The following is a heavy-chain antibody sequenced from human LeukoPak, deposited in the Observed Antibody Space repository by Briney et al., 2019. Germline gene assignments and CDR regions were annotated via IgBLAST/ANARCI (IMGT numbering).Heavy chain of an antibody. CDR2: INHSGST. D-gene: IGHD4-17*01. CDR1: GGSISSSGYY. Sequence: SETLSLTCTVSGGSISSSGYYWSWIRQPPGKGLEWIGEINHSGSTNYNPSLKSRVTISVDTSKNQFSLKLSSVTAADTAVYYCARPGPPTVIIRDFAFDIWGQGTMVTVSS. CDR3: ARPGPPTVIIRDFAFDI. J-gene: IGHJ3*02. V-gene: IGHV4-39*07.